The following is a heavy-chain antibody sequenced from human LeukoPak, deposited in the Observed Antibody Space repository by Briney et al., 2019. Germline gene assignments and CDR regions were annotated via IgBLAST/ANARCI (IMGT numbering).Heavy chain of an antibody. Sequence: PGGSLRLSCAASGLTFSRYWLTWVRQAPGKGLEWVANINQDGSEENYVDSVRGRFTISRENVKNALHLQTNSLRNEDTAVYHCVSRGCTAKACFAASFRCFDHWGRGTRVTVSS. J-gene: IGHJ4*03. D-gene: IGHD2-2*01. V-gene: IGHV3-7*03. CDR3: VSRGCTAKACFAASFRCFDH. CDR2: INQDGSEE. CDR1: GLTFSRYW.